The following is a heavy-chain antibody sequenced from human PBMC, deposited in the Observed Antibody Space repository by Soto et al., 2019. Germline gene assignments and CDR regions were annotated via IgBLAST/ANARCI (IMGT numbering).Heavy chain of an antibody. CDR2: IYYSGST. CDR1: GGSISSYY. CDR3: ARDAGGSYYGGGWFDP. D-gene: IGHD1-26*01. J-gene: IGHJ5*02. Sequence: QVQLQESGPGLVKPSETLSLTCTVSGGSISSYYWSWIRQPPGKGLEWIGYIYYSGSTNYNPSLKSRVTISVDTSKNQFSLKRSSVTAADTAVYYCARDAGGSYYGGGWFDPWGQGTLVTVSS. V-gene: IGHV4-59*01.